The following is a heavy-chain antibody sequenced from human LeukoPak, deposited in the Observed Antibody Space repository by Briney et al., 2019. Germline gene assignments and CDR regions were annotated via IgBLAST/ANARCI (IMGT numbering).Heavy chain of an antibody. D-gene: IGHD3-10*01. J-gene: IGHJ4*02. Sequence: ASVKVSCKASGYTFTGYYMHWVRQAPGQGLEWMGWINPNSGGTNYAQKFQGRVTMTRDTSISTAYMELSRLRSDDTAVYYCARSYYYGSGSYHFDYWGQGTLVTVSP. CDR1: GYTFTGYY. CDR2: INPNSGGT. CDR3: ARSYYYGSGSYHFDY. V-gene: IGHV1-2*02.